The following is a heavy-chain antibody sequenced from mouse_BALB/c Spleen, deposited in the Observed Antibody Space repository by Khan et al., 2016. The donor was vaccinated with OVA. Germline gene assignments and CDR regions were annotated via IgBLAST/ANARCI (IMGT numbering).Heavy chain of an antibody. CDR2: INPSTGYT. V-gene: IGHV1-7*01. D-gene: IGHD1-1*02. Sequence: VQLQQSGAELAKPGASVKMSCTASGYTFTTYWIHWVKQRPGQGLEWIGYINPSTGYTEYNQNFKDKATLTTDKSSSAAYMQLSSLTSEDSAVYYGTRRGVYGLFAFWGQGTLVTVS. CDR3: TRRGVYGLFAF. CDR1: GYTFTTYW. J-gene: IGHJ3*01.